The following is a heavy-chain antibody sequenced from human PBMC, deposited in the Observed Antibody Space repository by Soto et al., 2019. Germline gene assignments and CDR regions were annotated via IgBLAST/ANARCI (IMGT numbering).Heavy chain of an antibody. V-gene: IGHV4-31*01. Sequence: SEHLSLTRTVSCGSISRCWYYWNWIRQDPGEGVEWVGYIYYSGKPYYNPALKGSGTLSVDTSKNQFALKLSSVTAADTAVYYCARRQRYYDILAGYYAKSDFDYWGHGTLVTVSS. CDR2: IYYSGKP. CDR1: CGSISRCWYY. J-gene: IGHJ4*01. CDR3: ARRQRYYDILAGYYAKSDFDY. D-gene: IGHD3-9*01.